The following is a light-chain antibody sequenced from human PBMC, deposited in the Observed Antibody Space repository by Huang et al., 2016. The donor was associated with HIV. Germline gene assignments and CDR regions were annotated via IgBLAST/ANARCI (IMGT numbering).Light chain of an antibody. J-gene: IGKJ5*01. CDR2: DAS. Sequence: EIVLTQSPATLSLSPGERATLSCRASQSVSSYLALYQQKPGQAPRLLISDASNRATGIPARFSGSGSGTDFTLTISSLEPEDFAVYYCQQRSNWRTFGQGTRLEIK. V-gene: IGKV3-11*01. CDR3: QQRSNWRT. CDR1: QSVSSY.